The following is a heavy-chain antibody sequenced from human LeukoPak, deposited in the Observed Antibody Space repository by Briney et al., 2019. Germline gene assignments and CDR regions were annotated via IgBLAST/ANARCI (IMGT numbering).Heavy chain of an antibody. CDR1: GFTFSSYW. CDR3: AREGFSGAGSVGKWFGELFSPPAPYYYYGMDV. V-gene: IGHV3-7*01. D-gene: IGHD3-10*01. J-gene: IGHJ6*02. Sequence: GGSLRLSCAASGFTFSSYWMSWVRQAPGKGLEWVANIKQDGSEKYYVDSVKGRFTISRDNAKNSLYLQMNSLRAEDTAVYYCAREGFSGAGSVGKWFGELFSPPAPYYYYGMDVWGQGTTVTVSS. CDR2: IKQDGSEK.